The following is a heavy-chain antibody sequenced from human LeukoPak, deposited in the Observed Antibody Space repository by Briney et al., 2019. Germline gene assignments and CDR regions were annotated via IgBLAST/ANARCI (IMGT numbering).Heavy chain of an antibody. CDR3: ARDLDWESGSYPFDY. V-gene: IGHV4-4*07. D-gene: IGHD1-26*01. Sequence: SETLSLTCTVSGGSISSYYWSWIRQPAGKGLEWIGRIYTSGSTNYNPSLKGRVTMSVDTSKNQFSLKLSSVTAADTAVYYCARDLDWESGSYPFDYWGQGTLVTVSS. CDR1: GGSISSYY. J-gene: IGHJ4*02. CDR2: IYTSGST.